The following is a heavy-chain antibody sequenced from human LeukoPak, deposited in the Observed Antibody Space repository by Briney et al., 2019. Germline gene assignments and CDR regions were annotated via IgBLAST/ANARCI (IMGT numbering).Heavy chain of an antibody. D-gene: IGHD3-16*01. CDR2: ISAYNGNT. Sequence: ASVKVSCKASGYTFTSYGISWVRQAPGQGLEWMGWISAYNGNTNYAQKLQGRVTMTTDTSTSTAYMELRSLRSDDTAAYYCASTVGITFGGRYGMDAWAKGPRSPSP. CDR3: ASTVGITFGGRYGMDA. CDR1: GYTFTSYG. J-gene: IGHJ6*02. V-gene: IGHV1-18*01.